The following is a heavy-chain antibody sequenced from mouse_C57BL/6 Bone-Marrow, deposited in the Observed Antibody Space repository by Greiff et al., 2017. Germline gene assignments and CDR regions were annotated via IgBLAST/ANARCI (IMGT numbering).Heavy chain of an antibody. Sequence: EVKLMESVAELVRPGASVKLSCTASGFNIKNTYMHWVKQRPEQGLEWIGRIDPATGSTKYAPKFQGKATITADTSSNTAYLQLSSLTSEDTAIYYCARTAQATGYFDYWGQGTTLTVSS. CDR3: ARTAQATGYFDY. D-gene: IGHD3-2*02. CDR2: IDPATGST. V-gene: IGHV14-3*01. J-gene: IGHJ2*01. CDR1: GFNIKNTY.